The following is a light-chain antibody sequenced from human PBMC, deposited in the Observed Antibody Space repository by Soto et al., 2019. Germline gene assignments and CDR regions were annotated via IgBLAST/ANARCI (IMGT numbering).Light chain of an antibody. Sequence: DIQMTQSPSSLSASVGYRVTITCRTIQSINIYLNWYQQKVGEPPRLLIFGASNLQSGVPSRFSGSGVGTHFTLTISSLQAEDFATYYCQQGYTKSPLTFAGGTKVDI. J-gene: IGKJ4*01. CDR1: QSINIY. V-gene: IGKV1-39*01. CDR2: GAS. CDR3: QQGYTKSPLT.